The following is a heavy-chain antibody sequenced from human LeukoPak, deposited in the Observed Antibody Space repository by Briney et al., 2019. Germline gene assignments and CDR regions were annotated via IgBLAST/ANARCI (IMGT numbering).Heavy chain of an antibody. CDR2: ISSSGGVS. CDR3: AREWSVATRPGWGWFDP. D-gene: IGHD6-6*01. Sequence: GGSLRLSCAASGFTFSGYEMHWVRQAPEKGLEWISYISSSGGVSYYLDSVRGRFTISRDNAKNSLYLQMNSLRAEDTSVYYCAREWSVATRPGWGWFDPWGQGTLVTVSS. V-gene: IGHV3-48*03. CDR1: GFTFSGYE. J-gene: IGHJ5*02.